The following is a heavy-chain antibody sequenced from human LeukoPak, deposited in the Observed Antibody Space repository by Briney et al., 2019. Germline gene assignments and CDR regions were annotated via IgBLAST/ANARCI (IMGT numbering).Heavy chain of an antibody. V-gene: IGHV4-61*09. Sequence: PSQTLSLTCTVSGGSISSGDYYWSWIRQPPGKGLEWIGYIYTSGSTNYSPSLKSRVTISVDTSKNQFSLKLSSVTAADTAVYYCARTGGYQMEYYFDYWGQGTLVTVSS. CDR1: GGSISSGDYY. CDR2: IYTSGST. D-gene: IGHD2-2*01. CDR3: ARTGGYQMEYYFDY. J-gene: IGHJ4*02.